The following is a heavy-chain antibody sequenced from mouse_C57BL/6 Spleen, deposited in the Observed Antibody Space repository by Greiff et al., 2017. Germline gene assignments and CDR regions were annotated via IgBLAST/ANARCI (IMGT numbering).Heavy chain of an antibody. CDR1: GYTFTSYW. D-gene: IGHD1-1*01. CDR3: AREDYGSSYVGYAMDY. CDR2: INPSSGYT. V-gene: IGHV1-7*01. Sequence: VQLQQSGAELAKPGASVKLSCKASGYTFTSYWMHWVKQRPGQGLEWIGYINPSSGYTKYNQKFKDKATLTADKSSSTAYMQLSSLTYEDSAVYYCAREDYGSSYVGYAMDYWGQGTSVTVSS. J-gene: IGHJ4*01.